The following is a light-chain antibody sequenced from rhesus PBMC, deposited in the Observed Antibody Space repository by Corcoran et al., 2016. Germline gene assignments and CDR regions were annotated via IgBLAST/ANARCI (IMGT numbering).Light chain of an antibody. CDR2: KAS. CDR1: QSVGST. J-gene: IGKJ3*01. CDR3: QQYSIRPLT. V-gene: IGKV1-22*01. Sequence: DIQMTQSPSSLSASLGDTVTISCRASQSVGSTLAWYQQRPGKAPKLLLYKASTLETGVPSRFSGRGSGTDFTLTISSLQSDDFATYYCQQYSIRPLTFGPGTKLDIK.